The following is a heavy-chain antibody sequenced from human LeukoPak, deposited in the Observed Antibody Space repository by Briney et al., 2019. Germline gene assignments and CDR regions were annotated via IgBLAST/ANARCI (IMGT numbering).Heavy chain of an antibody. CDR1: GFTFSSYG. V-gene: IGHV3-30*02. CDR2: IQYDGSNK. D-gene: IGHD6-19*01. J-gene: IGHJ4*02. CDR3: GPIAVAGNFDY. Sequence: GGSLRLSCAASGFTFSSYGVHWVRQAPGKGLEWVAFIQYDGSNKYYADSVKGRFTISRDNSKNTLYLQMHSLRAEDTAVYYCGPIAVAGNFDYWGQGTLVTVSS.